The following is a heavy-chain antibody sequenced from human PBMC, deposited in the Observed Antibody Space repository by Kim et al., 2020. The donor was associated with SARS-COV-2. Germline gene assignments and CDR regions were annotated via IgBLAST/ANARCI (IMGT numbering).Heavy chain of an antibody. Sequence: GGSLRLSCAASGFIFSTSEMTWVRQAPGKGLEWVAWISGSGDRSYKVDSVRGQGSISRAVADSPIPLHLQSQRPEDQLVDYYSSAAVPSDDWGVDV. D-gene: IGHD6-6*01. CDR1: GFIFSTSE. CDR2: ISGSGDRS. CDR3: SSAAVPSDDWGVDV. J-gene: IGHJ6*01. V-gene: IGHV3-23*01.